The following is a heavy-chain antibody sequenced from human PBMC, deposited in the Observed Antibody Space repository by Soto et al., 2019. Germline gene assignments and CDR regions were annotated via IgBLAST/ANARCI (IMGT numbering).Heavy chain of an antibody. Sequence: ASVKVSCKASGYTFTSCYMRWVRQAPGQGLEWMGIVNPSGGSTSYAQKFQGRVTMTRDTSTSTVYMELSSLRSEDTAVYYCARDLRFTDCSGGSCYSRTTPRKWFDPWGQGTLVTVSS. J-gene: IGHJ5*02. CDR2: VNPSGGST. V-gene: IGHV1-46*01. D-gene: IGHD2-15*01. CDR1: GYTFTSCY. CDR3: ARDLRFTDCSGGSCYSRTTPRKWFDP.